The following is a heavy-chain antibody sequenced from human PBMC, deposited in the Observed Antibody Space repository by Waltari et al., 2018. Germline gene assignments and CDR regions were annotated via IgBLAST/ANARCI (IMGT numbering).Heavy chain of an antibody. CDR1: GFPFSSYA. Sequence: EVQLVESGGGLVQPGGSLSLSCAASGFPFSSYALSGVRRAPGRGREWVSAISGSGGSTYYADSGKGRFTISRDNSKNTLYLQMNSLRAEDTAVYYCAKDDPPQLDIVGATYYFDYWGQGTLVTVSS. CDR2: ISGSGGST. D-gene: IGHD1-26*01. V-gene: IGHV3-23*04. CDR3: AKDDPPQLDIVGATYYFDY. J-gene: IGHJ4*02.